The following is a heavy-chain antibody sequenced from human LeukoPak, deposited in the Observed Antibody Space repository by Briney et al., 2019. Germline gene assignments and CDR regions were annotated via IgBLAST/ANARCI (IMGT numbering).Heavy chain of an antibody. D-gene: IGHD3-10*01. V-gene: IGHV3-23*01. CDR2: ISGSGGST. CDR3: ARGGSNYFLDH. Sequence: GGSLRLSCAASGFTFSSYAMSWVRQAPGKGLEWVSAISGSGGSTYYADSVKGRFAISRDNSENTLYLQMNSLRAEDTAVYYCARGGSNYFLDHWGQGSLVTVSS. J-gene: IGHJ4*02. CDR1: GFTFSSYA.